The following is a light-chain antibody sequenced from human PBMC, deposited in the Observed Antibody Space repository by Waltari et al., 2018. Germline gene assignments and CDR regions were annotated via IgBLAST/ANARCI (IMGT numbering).Light chain of an antibody. J-gene: IGKJ2*01. CDR2: EVS. Sequence: DVVMTQSPLSLPVTLGQPASISCRSSQSVVYSNGKAYLSWFQQRPGQSPRRLIYEVSKRGSGVPDRFSGSGSGTDFTLKITRAEAEDVAIYYCFQGTHWPPTFGQGTKLEIK. CDR1: QSVVYSNGKAY. V-gene: IGKV2-30*01. CDR3: FQGTHWPPT.